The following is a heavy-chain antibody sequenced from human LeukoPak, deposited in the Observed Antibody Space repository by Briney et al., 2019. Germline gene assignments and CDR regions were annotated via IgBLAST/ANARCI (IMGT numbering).Heavy chain of an antibody. CDR3: ARVHYGSGSTGYSYGSKSIFDY. CDR1: GFTFDDYG. Sequence: GGSLRLSCAASGFTFDDYGMSWVRQAPGKGLKGVSGINWNGGSTGYADSVKGRFTISRDNAKNSLYLQMNSLRAEDTALYYCARVHYGSGSTGYSYGSKSIFDYWGQGTLVTVSS. J-gene: IGHJ4*02. V-gene: IGHV3-20*04. D-gene: IGHD3-10*01. CDR2: INWNGGST.